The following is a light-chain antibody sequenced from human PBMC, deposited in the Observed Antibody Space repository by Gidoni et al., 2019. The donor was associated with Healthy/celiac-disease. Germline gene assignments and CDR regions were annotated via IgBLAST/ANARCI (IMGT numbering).Light chain of an antibody. CDR3: SSYTSSSTLV. Sequence: QSALTQPASVSGSPGQSITISCTGTSSDVGGYNYVSWYQQPPGKAPKLMIYVVSTRPSGVSNRFSGSKSGNTASLTISGLQAEDEADYYCSSYTSSSTLVFGTGTKVTVL. CDR1: SSDVGGYNY. V-gene: IGLV2-14*01. CDR2: VVS. J-gene: IGLJ1*01.